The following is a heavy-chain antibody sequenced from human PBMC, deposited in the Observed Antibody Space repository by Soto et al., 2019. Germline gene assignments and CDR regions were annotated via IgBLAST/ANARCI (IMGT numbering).Heavy chain of an antibody. CDR2: ISSSSSTI. D-gene: IGHD6-19*01. J-gene: IGHJ1*01. CDR3: ARDLAVAGTQYFQH. CDR1: GFTFSSYS. V-gene: IGHV3-48*01. Sequence: EVQLVESGGGLVQPGGSLRLSCAASGFTFSSYSMIWVRQAPGKGLEWVSYISSSSSTIYYADSVKGRFTISRDNAKNSLYLQMNSLRAEDTAVYYCARDLAVAGTQYFQHWGQGTLVTVSS.